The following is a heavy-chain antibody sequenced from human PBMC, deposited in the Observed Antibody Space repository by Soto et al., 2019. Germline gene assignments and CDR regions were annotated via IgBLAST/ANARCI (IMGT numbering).Heavy chain of an antibody. J-gene: IGHJ5*02. CDR2: IIPIFGTA. V-gene: IGHV1-69*13. D-gene: IGHD6-13*01. CDR3: ARRGPKPYLYSSSEFDP. CDR1: GVTFSSYA. Sequence: GASVKVSCKASGVTFSSYAISWVRQAPGQGLEWMGGIIPIFGTANYAQKFQGRVTITADESTSTAYMELSSLRSEDTAVYYCARRGPKPYLYSSSEFDPWGQGTLVTVSS.